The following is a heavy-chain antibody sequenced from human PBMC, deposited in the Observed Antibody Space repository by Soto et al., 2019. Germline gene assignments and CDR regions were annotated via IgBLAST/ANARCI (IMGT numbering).Heavy chain of an antibody. CDR1: GGSFSGYY. Sequence: SETLSLTCAVYGGSFSGYYWSWIRQPPGKGLEWIGEINHSGSTNYNPSLKSRVTISVDTSKNQFSLKLSSVTAADTAVYYCGEGRADYCTNGVCHKAPLPDYWGQGTLVTVSS. V-gene: IGHV4-34*01. J-gene: IGHJ4*02. D-gene: IGHD2-8*01. CDR3: GEGRADYCTNGVCHKAPLPDY. CDR2: INHSGST.